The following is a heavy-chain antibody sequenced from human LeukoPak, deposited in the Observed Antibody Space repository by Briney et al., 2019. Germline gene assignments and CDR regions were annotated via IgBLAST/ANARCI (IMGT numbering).Heavy chain of an antibody. Sequence: APVKVSCKASGYTFTSYGISWVRQAPGQGLEWMGWISAYNGNTNYAQKLQGRVTMTTDTSTSTAYMELRSLRSDDTAVYYCARDTYDSGEDDAFDIWGQGTMVTVSS. CDR2: ISAYNGNT. CDR1: GYTFTSYG. CDR3: ARDTYDSGEDDAFDI. D-gene: IGHD3-22*01. J-gene: IGHJ3*02. V-gene: IGHV1-18*01.